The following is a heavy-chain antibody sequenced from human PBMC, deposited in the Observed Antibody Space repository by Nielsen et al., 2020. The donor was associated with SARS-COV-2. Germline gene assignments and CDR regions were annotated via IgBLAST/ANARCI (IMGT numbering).Heavy chain of an antibody. CDR3: AKDLNTAGDY. D-gene: IGHD5-18*01. V-gene: IGHV3-9*02. J-gene: IGHJ4*02. CDR2: ISWNSGSI. Sequence: GGSLRPSCSSSGFTSDDYALPWFRQAPGKGLEWVSVISWNSGSIGYADPVKGRFTISRDNAKNYLYLQMNSLRAEDTALYYCAKDLNTAGDYWGQGTLVTVSS. CDR1: GFTSDDYA.